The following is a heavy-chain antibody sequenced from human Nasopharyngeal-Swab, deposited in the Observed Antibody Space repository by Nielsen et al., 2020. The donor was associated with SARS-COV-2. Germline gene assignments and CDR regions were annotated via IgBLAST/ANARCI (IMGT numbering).Heavy chain of an antibody. CDR3: ARGGRDGMDV. CDR1: GGSISSYY. Sequence: SETPSLTCTVSGGSISSYYWSWIRQPPGKGLEWIGYIYYSGSTNYNPSLKSRVTISVDTSKNQFSLKLSSVTAADTAVYYCARGGRDGMDVWGQGTTVTVSS. J-gene: IGHJ6*02. V-gene: IGHV4-59*01. CDR2: IYYSGST.